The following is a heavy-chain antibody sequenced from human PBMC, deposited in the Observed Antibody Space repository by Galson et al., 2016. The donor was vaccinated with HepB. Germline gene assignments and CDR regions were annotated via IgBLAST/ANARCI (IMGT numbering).Heavy chain of an antibody. CDR2: INRSGST. CDR3: ARGFNSFGSGSYNAFDI. V-gene: IGHV4-34*01. J-gene: IGHJ3*02. Sequence: ETLSLTCAVYGGSFSGYYWTWIRQPPGKGLEWIGEINRSGSTNYNPSLKSRVTISVDTSKNQFSLKLSSVTAADTAVYYCARGFNSFGSGSYNAFDIWGQGTMVTVSS. D-gene: IGHD1-26*01. CDR1: GGSFSGYY.